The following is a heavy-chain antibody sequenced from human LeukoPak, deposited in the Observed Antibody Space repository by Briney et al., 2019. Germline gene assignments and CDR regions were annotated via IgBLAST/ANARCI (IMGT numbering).Heavy chain of an antibody. Sequence: SETLSLTCTVSGGSISSGDYYWNWIRQHPEKSLEWIGYIFYSGRAYYNPSLKSRVTISVYTSKNQFSLKLSSVTAADTAVYYCARGSTLIRGFDYWGQGTLVTVSS. D-gene: IGHD3-10*01. CDR2: IFYSGRA. CDR3: ARGSTLIRGFDY. V-gene: IGHV4-31*03. CDR1: GGSISSGDYY. J-gene: IGHJ4*02.